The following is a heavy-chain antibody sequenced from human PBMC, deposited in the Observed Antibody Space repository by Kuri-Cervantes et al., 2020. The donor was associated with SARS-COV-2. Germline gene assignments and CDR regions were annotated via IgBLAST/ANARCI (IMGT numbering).Heavy chain of an antibody. CDR1: GYSISSGYY. CDR2: IYHSGST. CDR3: ARVGRALRRDFDY. V-gene: IGHV4-38-2*01. J-gene: IGHJ4*02. Sequence: SETLSLTCAVSGYSISSGYYWGWIRQPPGKGLEWIGSIYHSGSTYYNPSLKSRVTISVDTSKNQFSLKLSSVTAADTAVYYCARVGRALRRDFDYWGQGTLVTVSS.